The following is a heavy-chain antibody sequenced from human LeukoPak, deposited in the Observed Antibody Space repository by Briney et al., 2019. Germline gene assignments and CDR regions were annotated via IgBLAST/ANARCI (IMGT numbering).Heavy chain of an antibody. CDR2: ISYDGNNY. D-gene: IGHD3-16*02. J-gene: IGHJ4*02. CDR3: ARDRNYDYVWGSYRYDYFDY. CDR1: GFTFSRYS. V-gene: IGHV3-30*04. Sequence: PGGSLRLSCAASGFTFSRYSIHWVRQAPGRGLQWLAIISYDGNNYYYADSVKGRFTISRDNAKNTLYLQMNSLRAEDTAVYYCARDRNYDYVWGSYRYDYFDYWGQGTLVTVSS.